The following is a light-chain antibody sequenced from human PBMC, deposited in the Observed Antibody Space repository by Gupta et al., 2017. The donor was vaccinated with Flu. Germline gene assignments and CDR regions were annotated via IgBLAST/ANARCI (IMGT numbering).Light chain of an antibody. CDR2: KAS. J-gene: IGKJ4*01. CDR1: QSNNIW. Sequence: DIQMTSSHSTLSASVGVSVPITCRARQSNNIWLAWYQQKPRKPPKLLIYKASNLESGGPSRFGGSGSGTECTLTNSHLQPDCCATEYYQQYNSTPWTFGRGTKVEIK. V-gene: IGKV1-5*03. CDR3: QQYNSTPWT.